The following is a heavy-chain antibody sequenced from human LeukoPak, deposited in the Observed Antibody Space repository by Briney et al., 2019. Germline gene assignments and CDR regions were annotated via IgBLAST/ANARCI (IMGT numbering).Heavy chain of an antibody. CDR3: AREGDIVATIRGAFDI. J-gene: IGHJ3*02. CDR1: GGSISSGGYS. D-gene: IGHD5-12*01. V-gene: IGHV4-61*08. CDR2: IYYSGST. Sequence: SETLSLTCAVSGGSISSGGYSWSWIRQPPGKGLEWIGYIYYSGSTNYNPSLKSRVTISVDTSKNQFSLKLSSVTAADTAVYYCAREGDIVATIRGAFDIWGQGTMVTVSS.